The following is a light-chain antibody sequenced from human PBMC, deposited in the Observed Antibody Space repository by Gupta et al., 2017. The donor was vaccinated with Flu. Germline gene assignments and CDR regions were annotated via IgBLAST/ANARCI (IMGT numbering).Light chain of an antibody. CDR1: QSISFY. V-gene: IGKV3-11*01. CDR3: QQRYNWIT. J-gene: IGKJ5*01. Sequence: IAMTQSPSTLSLSPGERATLSCRASQSISFYLSWYQQKPGQAPRLLIYDASNRATGIPARFSGSGSGTDFTLTISSLEPEDFAVYYCQQRYNWITFGQGTRLEIK. CDR2: DAS.